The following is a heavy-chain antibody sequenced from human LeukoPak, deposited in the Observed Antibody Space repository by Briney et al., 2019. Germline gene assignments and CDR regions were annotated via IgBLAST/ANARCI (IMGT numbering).Heavy chain of an antibody. CDR1: GYTFTNYA. Sequence: ASVKVSCKASGYTFTNYAMNWVRQAPGQGLEWMGWINTNTGNPTYAQGFTGRFVFSLDTSVSTAYLQISSLKAEDTAAYYCARDISGWIQGVEPVYYYYMDVWGKGTTVTVSS. CDR3: ARDISGWIQGVEPVYYYYMDV. J-gene: IGHJ6*03. D-gene: IGHD5-18*01. V-gene: IGHV7-4-1*02. CDR2: INTNTGNP.